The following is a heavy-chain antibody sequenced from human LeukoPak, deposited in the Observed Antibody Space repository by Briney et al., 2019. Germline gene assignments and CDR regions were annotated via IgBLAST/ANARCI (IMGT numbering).Heavy chain of an antibody. J-gene: IGHJ6*04. CDR1: GFSFSNYA. D-gene: IGHD3-10*02. CDR2: ISSSGSTI. V-gene: IGHV3-48*03. Sequence: GGSLRLSCAASGFSFSNYAMSWVRQAPGKGLEWVSYISSSGSTIYYADSVKGRFTISRDNAKNSLYLQVNSLRAEDTAVYYCAELGITMIGGVWGKGTTVTISS. CDR3: AELGITMIGGV.